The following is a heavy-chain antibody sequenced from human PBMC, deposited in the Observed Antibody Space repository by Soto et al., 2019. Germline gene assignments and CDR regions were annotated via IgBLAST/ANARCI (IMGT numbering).Heavy chain of an antibody. CDR1: GGSISSYY. V-gene: IGHV4-59*01. D-gene: IGHD3-10*01. CDR3: ARLDPGGFGELFYHYYYYMDV. J-gene: IGHJ6*03. Sequence: SETLSLTCTVSGGSISSYYWSWIRQPPGKGLEWIGYIYYSGSTNYNPSLKSRVTISVDTSKNQFSLKLSSVTAADTAVYYCARLDPGGFGELFYHYYYYMDVWGKGTTVTVSS. CDR2: IYYSGST.